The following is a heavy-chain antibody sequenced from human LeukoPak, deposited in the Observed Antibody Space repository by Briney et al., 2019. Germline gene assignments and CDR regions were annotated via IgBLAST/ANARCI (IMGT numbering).Heavy chain of an antibody. CDR3: AKEMYSYNYYYMDV. V-gene: IGHV3-74*01. CDR1: GFTFNNYW. D-gene: IGHD5-18*01. CDR2: INSDGSRT. J-gene: IGHJ6*03. Sequence: GGSLRLSCAASGFTFNNYWMHWVRQVPGEGLVWVSRINSDGSRTNYVDSAKGRFTISRDNAKNSLYLQMNSLRAEDTAVYYCAKEMYSYNYYYMDVWGKGTTVTISS.